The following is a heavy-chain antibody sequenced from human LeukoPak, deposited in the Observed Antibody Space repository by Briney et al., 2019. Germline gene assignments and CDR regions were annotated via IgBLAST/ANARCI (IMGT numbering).Heavy chain of an antibody. Sequence: SETLSLTCAVYGGSFSGYYWSWIRQPPGKGLEWIGTIYYSGTTYYNPSLKSRVSISVDTSKNQFSLKLTSVTAADTAVYYCARHSGSFYGQYDYWGQGTLVTVSS. CDR1: GGSFSGYY. CDR2: IYYSGTT. CDR3: ARHSGSFYGQYDY. J-gene: IGHJ4*02. D-gene: IGHD1-26*01. V-gene: IGHV4-34*01.